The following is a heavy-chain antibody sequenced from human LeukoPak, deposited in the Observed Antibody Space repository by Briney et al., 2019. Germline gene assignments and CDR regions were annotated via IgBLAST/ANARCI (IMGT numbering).Heavy chain of an antibody. CDR2: NSGSGGST. J-gene: IGHJ4*02. D-gene: IGHD6-13*01. CDR3: AKDLRYSSSWPGDVDY. Sequence: GGSLRLSCGASGFTFSSYAMSWVRQAPGKGLEWVSANSGSGGSTYYADSVKGRFTISRDNSKNTLYLQMNSLRAEDTAVYYCAKDLRYSSSWPGDVDYWGQGTLVTVSS. CDR1: GFTFSSYA. V-gene: IGHV3-23*01.